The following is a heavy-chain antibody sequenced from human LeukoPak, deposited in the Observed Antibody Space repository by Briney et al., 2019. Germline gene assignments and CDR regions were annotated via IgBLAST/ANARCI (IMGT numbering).Heavy chain of an antibody. J-gene: IGHJ6*04. CDR3: AKTMVRTAILLSLPSYYYGLDV. CDR2: VSYDGGNR. Sequence: GGSLRLSCAASGFSFSAYDMHWVRQAPGKGLEWXXXVSYDGGNRYHADSVKGRFTISRDNSKNTPYLQVNNLTTEDTAVYFCAKTMVRTAILLSLPSYYYGLDVWGTGTTVTVSS. D-gene: IGHD3-10*01. V-gene: IGHV3-30*18. CDR1: GFSFSAYD.